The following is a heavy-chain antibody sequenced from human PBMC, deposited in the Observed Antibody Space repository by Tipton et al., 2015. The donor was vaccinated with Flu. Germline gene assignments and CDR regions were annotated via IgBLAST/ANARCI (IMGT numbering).Heavy chain of an antibody. D-gene: IGHD3-10*01. CDR3: ARGSGSGTYMIFDF. J-gene: IGHJ5*01. CDR1: QYSISSSDY. Sequence: TLSLTCTASQYSISSSDYWGWIRKPPGRGLQWIGRMYSSGTTKYNPSLKSRVTMSVDTTKNQFSLKLSSVTAADTAVYYCARGSGSGTYMIFDFWGQGTLVTVSS. CDR2: MYSSGTT. V-gene: IGHV4-38-2*02.